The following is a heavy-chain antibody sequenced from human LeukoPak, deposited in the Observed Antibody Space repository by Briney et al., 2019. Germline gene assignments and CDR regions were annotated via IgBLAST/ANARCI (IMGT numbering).Heavy chain of an antibody. CDR3: ARYYDSSGYYRDYADFDY. V-gene: IGHV1-18*01. CDR2: ISAYNGST. D-gene: IGHD3-22*01. J-gene: IGHJ4*02. Sequence: ASVKVSCKASGYTFTSYGISWVRQAPGQGLEWMGWISAYNGSTNYAQKLQGRVTMTTDTSTSTAYMELRSLRSDDTAVYYCARYYDSSGYYRDYADFDYWGQGTLVTVSS. CDR1: GYTFTSYG.